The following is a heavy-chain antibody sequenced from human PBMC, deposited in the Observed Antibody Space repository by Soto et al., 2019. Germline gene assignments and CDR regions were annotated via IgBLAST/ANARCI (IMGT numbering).Heavy chain of an antibody. CDR3: AGIYSGSPGGTLRY. D-gene: IGHD1-26*01. CDR2: IYYSGST. J-gene: IGHJ4*02. Sequence: QVQLQESGPGLVKPSSTLSLTCTVSGGSISRGGYYWSRIRQHPGKGLEWTGFIYYSGSTYYNPSLKTQLTISVDTSKNRFSSKLSAVTAEDTAVYYCAGIYSGSPGGTLRYWGQGTLVTVSS. V-gene: IGHV4-31*01. CDR1: GGSISRGGYY.